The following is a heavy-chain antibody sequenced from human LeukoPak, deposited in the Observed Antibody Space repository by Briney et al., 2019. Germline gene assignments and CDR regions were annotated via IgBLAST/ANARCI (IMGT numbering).Heavy chain of an antibody. D-gene: IGHD6-13*01. CDR3: ARASIAAAAPFDY. CDR2: IYYSGST. Sequence: SETLSLTCTVSGYSISSGYYWGWIRQPPGKGLEWIGSIYYSGSTYYNPSLKSRVTISVDTSKNQFSLKLSSVTAADTAVYYCARASIAAAAPFDYWGQGTLVTVSS. V-gene: IGHV4-38-2*02. CDR1: GYSISSGYY. J-gene: IGHJ4*02.